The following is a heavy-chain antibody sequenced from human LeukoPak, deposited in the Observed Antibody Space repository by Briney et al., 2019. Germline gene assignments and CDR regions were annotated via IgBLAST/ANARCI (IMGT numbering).Heavy chain of an antibody. CDR1: GFTFSSYG. J-gene: IGHJ4*02. D-gene: IGHD2-2*03. CDR3: AKDGFETSQFDY. CDR2: ISYDGSNK. Sequence: SGGSLRLSCAASGFTFSSYGMHWVRQAPGKGLEWVAVISYDGSNKYYADSVKGRFTISRDNSKNTLYLQMNSLRAEDTAVYYCAKDGFETSQFDYWGQGTLVTVSS. V-gene: IGHV3-30*18.